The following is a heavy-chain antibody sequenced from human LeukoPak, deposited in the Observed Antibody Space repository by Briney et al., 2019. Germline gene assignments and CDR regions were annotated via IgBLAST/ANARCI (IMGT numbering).Heavy chain of an antibody. Sequence: GESLKISCKGSGYSFTSYWIGWVRQMPGKGLEWRGIIYPGDSDTRYSPSFQGQGTISADKSISTAYLQWNSLKASDTAIYYCTRSPDIDILTGYSRYYFDYWGQGTLVTVSS. CDR2: IYPGDSDT. CDR3: TRSPDIDILTGYSRYYFDY. J-gene: IGHJ4*02. D-gene: IGHD3-9*01. CDR1: GYSFTSYW. V-gene: IGHV5-51*01.